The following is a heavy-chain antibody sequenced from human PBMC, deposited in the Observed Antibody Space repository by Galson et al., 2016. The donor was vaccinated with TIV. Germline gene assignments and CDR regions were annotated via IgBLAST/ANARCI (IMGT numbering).Heavy chain of an antibody. J-gene: IGHJ4*02. V-gene: IGHV3-11*06. CDR1: GFIISDYY. D-gene: IGHD5-12*01. Sequence: SLRLSCAASGFIISDYYMCWIRQAPGKGLEWISSTGSSGNTHYAEFVKGRFTISRDNAANSLHLHMDSLRAEDTALFYCARIIGISPSGPFDYWGQGALVTVSS. CDR3: ARIIGISPSGPFDY. CDR2: TGSSGNT.